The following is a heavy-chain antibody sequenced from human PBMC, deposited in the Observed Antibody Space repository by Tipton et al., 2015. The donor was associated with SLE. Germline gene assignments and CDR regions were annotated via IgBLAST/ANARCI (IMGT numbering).Heavy chain of an antibody. CDR2: ISSSSSTI. J-gene: IGHJ4*02. D-gene: IGHD3-10*02. CDR1: GFTFSSYS. CDR3: ARDYGRAGFDY. V-gene: IGHV3-48*01. Sequence: SLRLPCAASGFTFSSYSMNWDRQAPGKGLGWVSYISSSSSTIYYADSVKGRFTISRDNAKNSLYLQMNSLRAEDTAVYYCARDYGRAGFDYWGQGTLVTVSS.